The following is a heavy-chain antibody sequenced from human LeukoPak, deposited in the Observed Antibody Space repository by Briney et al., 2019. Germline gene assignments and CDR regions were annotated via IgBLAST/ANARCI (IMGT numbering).Heavy chain of an antibody. J-gene: IGHJ4*02. D-gene: IGHD3-22*01. CDR2: IYHSGRT. CDR1: GGSISSDNW. CDR3: ARDWGRYDYDSSGYDFGFDY. Sequence: SGTLSLTCAVSGGSISSDNWWSWVRQSPEKGLEWIGEIYHSGRTKYNPSLKSRVTMSVDKAKNQFSLEVSSVTAADTAVYYCARDWGRYDYDSSGYDFGFDYWGQGTLVTVSS. V-gene: IGHV4-4*02.